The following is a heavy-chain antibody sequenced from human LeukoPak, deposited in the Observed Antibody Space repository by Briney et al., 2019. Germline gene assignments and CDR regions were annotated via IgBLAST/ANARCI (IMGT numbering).Heavy chain of an antibody. J-gene: IGHJ4*02. V-gene: IGHV4-30-4*08. CDR2: IYYSGST. Sequence: PSETLSLTCAVSGGSISSGDYYWSWIRQPPGKGLEWIGYIYYSGSTYYNPSLKSRVTISVDTSKNQFSLKLSSVTAADTAVYYCARPNFYGYFDYWGQGTLVTVSS. CDR3: ARPNFYGYFDY. D-gene: IGHD2/OR15-2a*01. CDR1: GGSISSGDYY.